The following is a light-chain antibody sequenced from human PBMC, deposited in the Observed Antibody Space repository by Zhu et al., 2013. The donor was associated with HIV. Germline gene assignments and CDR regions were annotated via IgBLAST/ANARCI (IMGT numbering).Light chain of an antibody. CDR3: QQYENWPSFT. CDR2: GAS. V-gene: IGKV3-15*01. J-gene: IGKJ3*01. Sequence: EVGMTQSPATLSLSPGERATLSCRASQTVSINVAWYQQKPGQAPRLLIYGASTRATGVPARFSGSGSGTEFTLTISSLQSEDFAVYYCQQYENWPSFTFGPGDRNVDI. CDR1: QTVSIN.